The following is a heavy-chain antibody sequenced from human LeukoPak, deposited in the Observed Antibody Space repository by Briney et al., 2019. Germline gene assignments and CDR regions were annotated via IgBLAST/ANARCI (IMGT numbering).Heavy chain of an antibody. J-gene: IGHJ4*02. CDR1: GFTFSSYA. V-gene: IGHV3-30-3*01. Sequence: GGSLRLSCAASGFTFSSYAMHWVRQAPGKGLGWVAVISYDGSNKYYADSVKGRFTISRDNSKNTLYLQMNSLRAEDTAVYYCARSELDYGDYFDYWGQGTLVTVSS. CDR2: ISYDGSNK. CDR3: ARSELDYGDYFDY. D-gene: IGHD4-17*01.